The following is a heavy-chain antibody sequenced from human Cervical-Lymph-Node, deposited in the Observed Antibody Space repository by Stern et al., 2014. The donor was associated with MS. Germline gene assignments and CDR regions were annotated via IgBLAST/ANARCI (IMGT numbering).Heavy chain of an antibody. CDR3: AKGGSGSYDHDDY. V-gene: IGHV3-23*04. CDR2: ISGSGGST. J-gene: IGHJ4*02. Sequence: EMQLVESGGGLVQPGGSLRLSCAASGFTFSSHAMSWVRQAPGKGLEWVSAISGSGGSTYYADSVKGRFTISRDNSKNTLYLQMNSLRAEDTAVYYCAKGGSGSYDHDDYWGQGTLVTVSS. D-gene: IGHD1-26*01. CDR1: GFTFSSHA.